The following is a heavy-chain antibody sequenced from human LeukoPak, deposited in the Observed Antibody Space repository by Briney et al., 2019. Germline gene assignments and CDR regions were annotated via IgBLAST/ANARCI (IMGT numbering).Heavy chain of an antibody. CDR2: INPNSGGT. V-gene: IGHV1-8*02. D-gene: IGHD1-14*01. J-gene: IGHJ4*02. CDR3: ARDLGTWSLDY. CDR1: GGTFSSYA. Sequence: GASVKVSCKASGGTFSSYAINWVRQAPGQGLEWMGWINPNSGGTNYAQKFQGRVTVTRDTSTSTVYMDLSSLRSEDTAVYYCARDLGTWSLDYWGQGTLVTVSS.